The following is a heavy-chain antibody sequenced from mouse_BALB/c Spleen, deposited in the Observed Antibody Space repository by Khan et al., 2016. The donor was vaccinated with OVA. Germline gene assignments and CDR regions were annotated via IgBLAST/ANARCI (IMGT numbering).Heavy chain of an antibody. CDR2: ISYSGRT. CDR3: ARSVTITTVVATDFDY. D-gene: IGHD1-1*01. CDR1: GYSITSDYA. J-gene: IGHJ2*01. Sequence: EVKLLESGPGLVKPSQSLSLTCTVTGYSITSDYAWNWIRQFPGNKLEWMGYISYSGRTSYNPSLKSRISITRDTSKNQFFLQLNSVTTEDTATXYWARSVTITTVVATDFDYWGQGTTLTVSS. V-gene: IGHV3-2*02.